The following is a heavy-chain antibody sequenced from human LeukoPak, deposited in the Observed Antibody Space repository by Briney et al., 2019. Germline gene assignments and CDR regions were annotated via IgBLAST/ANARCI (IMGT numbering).Heavy chain of an antibody. CDR2: ISYDGATE. CDR3: AKVGFGFDY. J-gene: IGHJ4*02. Sequence: GGSLRLSCLVSGFKFRDYGMHWVRQAPGKGLEWVAHISYDGATENYADSVRGRFTVSRDDSKNTAYLQMDSLRPEDTASYFCAKVGFGFDYWGQGTVVTVSS. V-gene: IGHV3-30*18. D-gene: IGHD3-16*01. CDR1: GFKFRDYG.